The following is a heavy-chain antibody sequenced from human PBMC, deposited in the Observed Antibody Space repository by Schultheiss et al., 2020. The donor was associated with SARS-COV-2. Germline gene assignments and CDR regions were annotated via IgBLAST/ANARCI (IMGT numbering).Heavy chain of an antibody. CDR3: ARVLHTTMTNWFDP. V-gene: IGHV1-69*06. CDR2: IIPIFGTA. D-gene: IGHD1-14*01. J-gene: IGHJ5*02. Sequence: SVKVSCKASGGTFSSYTISWVRQAPGQGLEWMGGIIPIFGTANYAQKFQGRVTITADKSTSTAYMELSSLRSEDTAVYYCARVLHTTMTNWFDPWGQGTLVTVSS. CDR1: GGTFSSYT.